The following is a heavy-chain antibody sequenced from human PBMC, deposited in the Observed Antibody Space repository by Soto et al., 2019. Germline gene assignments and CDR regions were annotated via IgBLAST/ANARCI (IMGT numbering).Heavy chain of an antibody. J-gene: IGHJ4*02. Sequence: ASVKVSCKASGYTFTSYYMHWVRQAPGQGLEWMGIINPSGGSTSYAQKFQGRVTMTRDTSTSTVYMELSSLRSEDTAVYYCARVRARSSGWYHALDYWGQGTLVTVSS. V-gene: IGHV1-46*01. CDR3: ARVRARSSGWYHALDY. CDR1: GYTFTSYY. CDR2: INPSGGST. D-gene: IGHD6-19*01.